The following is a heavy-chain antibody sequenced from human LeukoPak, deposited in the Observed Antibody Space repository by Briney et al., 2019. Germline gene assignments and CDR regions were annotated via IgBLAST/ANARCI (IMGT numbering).Heavy chain of an antibody. CDR3: ARGVIVVVPVATHFDY. Sequence: PSETLSLTCAVYGGSFSGYYWSWIRQPPGKGLEWIGEINHSGSTNYNPSLKSRVTISVDTSKNQFSLKLSSVTAADTAVYYCARGVIVVVPVATHFDYWGQGTLVTVSS. V-gene: IGHV4-34*01. CDR1: GGSFSGYY. D-gene: IGHD2-2*01. CDR2: INHSGST. J-gene: IGHJ4*02.